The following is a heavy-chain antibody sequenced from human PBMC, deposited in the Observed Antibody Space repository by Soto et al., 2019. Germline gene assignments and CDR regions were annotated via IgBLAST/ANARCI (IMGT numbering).Heavy chain of an antibody. V-gene: IGHV3-33*01. D-gene: IGHD4-17*01. J-gene: IGHJ4*02. CDR1: GFTFNTYS. CDR3: ARAGGTTVTGLWHFDS. Sequence: GGSLRLSCEASGFTFNTYSMHWVRQPPGKGLEWLAAIWYDGTQKYYADSVKGRFIISRDNSKKTLYLEMNSLRAEDTAVYYCARAGGTTVTGLWHFDSWGQGTLVTFSS. CDR2: IWYDGTQK.